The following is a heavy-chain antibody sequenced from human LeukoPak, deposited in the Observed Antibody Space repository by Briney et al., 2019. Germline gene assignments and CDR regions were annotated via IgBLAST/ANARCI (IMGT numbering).Heavy chain of an antibody. CDR2: IYYSGST. CDR1: GGSISSYY. CDR3: ARGDSAYDYFDY. J-gene: IGHJ4*02. V-gene: IGHV4-59*01. Sequence: SETLSLTCTVSGGSISSYYWSWIRQPPGKGLEWIGYIYYSGSTNYNPPLKSRVTISVDTSKNQFSLKLSSVTAADTAVYYCARGDSAYDYFDYWGQGTLVTVSS. D-gene: IGHD5-12*01.